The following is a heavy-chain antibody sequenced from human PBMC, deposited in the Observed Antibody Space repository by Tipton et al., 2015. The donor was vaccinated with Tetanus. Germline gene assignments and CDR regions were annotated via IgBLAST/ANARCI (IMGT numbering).Heavy chain of an antibody. CDR2: VDRSGTT. J-gene: IGHJ5*02. CDR1: GDSISSAGYF. Sequence: TLSLTCAVSGDSISSAGYFWNWIRHRPGKGLEWIGRVDRSGTTTYNPSLKGRVTMSLDTSKNQFSLKLTSVTAADTAMYYCARGSDIVVVPGVTRADWFDPWGQGTLVTVSS. CDR3: ARGSDIVVVPGVTRADWFDP. V-gene: IGHV4-61*02. D-gene: IGHD2-2*01.